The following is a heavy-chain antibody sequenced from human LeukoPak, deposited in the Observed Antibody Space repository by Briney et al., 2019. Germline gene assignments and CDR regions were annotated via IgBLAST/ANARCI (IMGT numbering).Heavy chain of an antibody. CDR2: ISDSGAYT. CDR3: ARDTSFDYGDYNFLCFDY. V-gene: IGHV3-21*01. Sequence: GGSLRLSCAASGFTFDIYGMNWVRQAPGKGLEWVSAISDSGAYTYYADSVKGRFTISRDNAKNSLYLQMNSLRAEDTAVYYCARDTSFDYGDYNFLCFDYWGQGALVTVSS. CDR1: GFTFDIYG. D-gene: IGHD4-17*01. J-gene: IGHJ4*02.